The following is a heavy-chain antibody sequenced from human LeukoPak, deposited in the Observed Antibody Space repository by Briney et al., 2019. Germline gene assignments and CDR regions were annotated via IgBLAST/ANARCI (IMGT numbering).Heavy chain of an antibody. CDR1: GGSISSRSYY. Sequence: SETLSLTCSVSGGSISSRSYYWGWVRQPPGKGLEWIGSTYYTGSTYYNPSLRSRVSISGDTSKNQVSLKVNSVTAADTAVYHCAREDGSGSLDYWGQGTLVTVSS. CDR3: AREDGSGSLDY. J-gene: IGHJ4*02. V-gene: IGHV4-39*07. D-gene: IGHD3-10*01. CDR2: TYYTGST.